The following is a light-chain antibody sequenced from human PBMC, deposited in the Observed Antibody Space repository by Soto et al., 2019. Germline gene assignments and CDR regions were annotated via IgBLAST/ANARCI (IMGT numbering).Light chain of an antibody. CDR2: QDT. CDR1: KLGDKY. V-gene: IGLV3-1*01. CDR3: QAWDSSTGV. J-gene: IGLJ3*02. Sequence: SSELTQPPSVSVSPGQTASITCSGEKLGDKYACWYQQKPGQSPVLVIHQDTKRPSGIPERFSGSNSGNTATLTISGTQTMDEADYYCQAWDSSTGVFGGGTQLTVL.